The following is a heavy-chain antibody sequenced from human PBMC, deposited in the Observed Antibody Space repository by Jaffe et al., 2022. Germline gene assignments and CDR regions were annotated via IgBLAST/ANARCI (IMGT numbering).Heavy chain of an antibody. CDR1: GFTLSSYW. CDR3: ARDLSTRPSDAFDI. D-gene: IGHD2-2*01. J-gene: IGHJ3*02. V-gene: IGHV3-74*01. Sequence: EVQLVESGGGLIQPGGSLRLSCEASGFTLSSYWIHWVRQAPGKGLVWVSRINSDGSDTGYADSVKGRFTISRDNAKNMVYLQMNSLRAEDTAVYYCARDLSTRPSDAFDIWGQGTKVTVSS. CDR2: INSDGSDT.